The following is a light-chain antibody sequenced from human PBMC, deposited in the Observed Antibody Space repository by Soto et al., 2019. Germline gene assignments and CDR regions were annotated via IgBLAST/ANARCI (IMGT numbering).Light chain of an antibody. CDR3: QTWGTGLLV. Sequence: QPVLTQSPSASASLGASVKLTCTLSRGHRTYAIAWHQQQPEKGPRYLMNLNSDGRHTKGDGIPDRFSGSSSGTERYLTISSLQSEDEADYYCQTWGTGLLVFGGGTKLTVL. CDR1: RGHRTYA. CDR2: LNSDGRH. V-gene: IGLV4-69*01. J-gene: IGLJ2*01.